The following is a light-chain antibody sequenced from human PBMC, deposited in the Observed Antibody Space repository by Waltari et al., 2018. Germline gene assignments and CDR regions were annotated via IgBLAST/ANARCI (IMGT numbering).Light chain of an antibody. CDR3: QQNNNWPPWT. Sequence: ELVMTQSPATLSVSPGESATLFCRASQRVRSKLAWYQQKPGQAPRLLIYGASTRATGIPARFSGSGSGTEFTLTISSLQSEDFAVYYCQQNNNWPPWTFGQGTKVEIK. V-gene: IGKV3-15*01. J-gene: IGKJ1*01. CDR1: QRVRSK. CDR2: GAS.